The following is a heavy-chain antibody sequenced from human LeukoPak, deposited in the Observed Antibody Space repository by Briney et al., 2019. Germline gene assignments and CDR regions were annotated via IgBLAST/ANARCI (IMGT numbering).Heavy chain of an antibody. CDR3: TTAVGWGLHFRY. J-gene: IGHJ4*02. CDR1: AFTFTTYW. V-gene: IGHV3-7*03. CDR2: IKQDGTEK. Sequence: GESLRLSCAASAFTFTTYWMSWVRQAPGKGLEWVANIKQDGTEKYYADSVKGRFTISRDNAKNSLYLQMNSLRVEDTAVYYCTTAVGWGLHFRYGGQGTLVTVSS. D-gene: IGHD1-26*01.